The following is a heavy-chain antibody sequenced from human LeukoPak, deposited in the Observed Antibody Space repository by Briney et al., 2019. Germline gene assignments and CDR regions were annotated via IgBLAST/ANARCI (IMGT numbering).Heavy chain of an antibody. CDR1: GYTFTSYG. D-gene: IGHD5-12*01. Sequence: ASVKVSCKASGYTFTSYGFSWVRQAPGQGLEWMGWISAYNGNTNYAQKLQGRVTLTTDTSTSTAYMELRSLRSDDTAVYYCARGKSGGWRYSGYDYVTFDYWGQGTLVTVSS. CDR2: ISAYNGNT. V-gene: IGHV1-18*01. CDR3: ARGKSGGWRYSGYDYVTFDY. J-gene: IGHJ4*02.